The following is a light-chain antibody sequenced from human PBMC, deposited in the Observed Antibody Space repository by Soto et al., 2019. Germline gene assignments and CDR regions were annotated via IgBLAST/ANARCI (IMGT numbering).Light chain of an antibody. CDR1: QSVSSN. J-gene: IGKJ1*01. V-gene: IGKV3-15*01. CDR2: GAS. Sequence: EIVMTQSPATLSVSPGERATLSCRASQSVSSNLAWYQQKPGQPPRLLIYGASTRATGIPARFSGSGSGTEFTLTISRLQSEDFAVYYCQQYNNWPPKTFGQGTKVEI. CDR3: QQYNNWPPKT.